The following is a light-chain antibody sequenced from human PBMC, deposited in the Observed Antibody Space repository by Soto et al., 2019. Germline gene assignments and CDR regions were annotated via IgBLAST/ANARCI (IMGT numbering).Light chain of an antibody. CDR3: CSYAGNNIQVV. CDR2: EGS. J-gene: IGLJ2*01. CDR1: SSDVGGYKP. Sequence: QSALTQPASVSGSPGQSITISCTGTSSDVGGYKPVSWYQHHPGKAPKLIIYEGSKRPSGVSNRFSGSKSGNTASLTISGLQAEDEGDYYCCSYAGNNIQVVFGGGTKVTVL. V-gene: IGLV2-23*01.